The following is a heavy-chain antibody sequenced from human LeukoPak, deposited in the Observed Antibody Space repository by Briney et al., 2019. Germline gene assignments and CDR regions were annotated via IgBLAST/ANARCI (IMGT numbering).Heavy chain of an antibody. J-gene: IGHJ4*02. D-gene: IGHD3-22*01. CDR3: AREDYYDSSGYPGGY. CDR2: INPNSGGT. V-gene: IGHV1-2*02. CDR1: GYTFTGYY. Sequence: ASVKVSCRASGYTFTGYYMHWARQTPGQGLEWMGWINPNSGGTNYAQKFQGRVTMTRDTSISTAYMELSRLRSDDTAVYYCAREDYYDSSGYPGGYWGQGTLVTVSS.